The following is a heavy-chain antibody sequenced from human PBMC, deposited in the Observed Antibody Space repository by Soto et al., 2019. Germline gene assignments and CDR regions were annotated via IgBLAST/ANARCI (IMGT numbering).Heavy chain of an antibody. J-gene: IGHJ4*02. Sequence: PSETLSLTCTVSGGSISSGGYYWSWIRQHPGKGLEWIGYIYYSGSTYYDPSLKSRVTISVDTSKNQFSLKLSSVTAADTAVYYCARVNIVVVPAATATHFDYWGQITLVTVST. V-gene: IGHV4-31*03. CDR1: GGSISSGGYY. D-gene: IGHD2-2*01. CDR3: ARVNIVVVPAATATHFDY. CDR2: IYYSGST.